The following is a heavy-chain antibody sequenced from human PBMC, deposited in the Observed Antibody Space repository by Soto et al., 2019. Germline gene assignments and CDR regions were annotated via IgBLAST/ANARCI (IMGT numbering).Heavy chain of an antibody. CDR3: ARGRYGDY. J-gene: IGHJ4*02. CDR2: ISAHNGNT. V-gene: IGHV1-18*01. D-gene: IGHD1-1*01. CDR1: GYTFTSYG. Sequence: QVHLVQSGAEVKKPGASVKVSCKASGYTFTSYGITWVRQAPGQGLEWMGWISAHNGNTDYAQKLQGRVIVTRDTSTSTAYMELRSLISDETAVYYCARGRYGDYWGQRDLVTVSS.